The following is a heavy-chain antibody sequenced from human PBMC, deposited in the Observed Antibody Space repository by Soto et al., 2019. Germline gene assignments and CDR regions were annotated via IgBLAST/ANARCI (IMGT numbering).Heavy chain of an antibody. CDR2: IYYSGST. J-gene: IGHJ3*02. CDR1: GGSISSYY. Sequence: QVQLQESGPGLVKPSETLSLTCTVSGGSISSYYWTWIRQPPGKGLEWIGYIYYSGSTNYNPSLQSRVTISVDTSKNHFSLKLTSVTAADTAVYYCAIGGYDAFDIWGQGTMVTVSS. V-gene: IGHV4-59*01. D-gene: IGHD3-16*01. CDR3: AIGGYDAFDI.